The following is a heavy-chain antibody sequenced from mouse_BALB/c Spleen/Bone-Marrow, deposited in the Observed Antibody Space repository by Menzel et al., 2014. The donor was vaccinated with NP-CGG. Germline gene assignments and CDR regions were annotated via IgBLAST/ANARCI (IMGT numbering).Heavy chain of an antibody. Sequence: QVQLQQSGAELVRPGTSLKVSCQASGYVFTDFLLEWVKQRPGQGIEWVGVINPGSGGTNYNEKFKDKATLTADRSSSTAYMQLSSLTSDDSAVYFCARSRDYYDNNSFAYWGQGTLVTVSA. CDR1: GYVFTDFL. J-gene: IGHJ3*01. CDR2: INPGSGGT. D-gene: IGHD1-1*01. CDR3: ARSRDYYDNNSFAY. V-gene: IGHV1-54*03.